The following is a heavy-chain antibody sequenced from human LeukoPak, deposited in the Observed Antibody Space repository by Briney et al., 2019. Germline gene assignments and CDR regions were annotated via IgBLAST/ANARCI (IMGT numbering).Heavy chain of an antibody. CDR3: ANTILYYDSSGYWN. CDR2: IIPILGIA. Sequence: SVKVSCKASGGTFSSYAISWVRQAPGQGLEWMGWIIPILGIANYAQKFQGRVTITADKSTSTAYMELSSLRSEDTAVYYCANTILYYDSSGYWNWGQGTLVTVSS. CDR1: GGTFSSYA. V-gene: IGHV1-69*10. D-gene: IGHD3-22*01. J-gene: IGHJ4*02.